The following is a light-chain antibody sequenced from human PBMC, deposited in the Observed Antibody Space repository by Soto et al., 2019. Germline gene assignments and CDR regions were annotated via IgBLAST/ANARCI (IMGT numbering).Light chain of an antibody. CDR3: QQRGNWPLT. CDR2: DAS. Sequence: DIVLTQSPATLSLSPGERATLSCRASQSVSSYLAWYQQKPGQAPRLLIYDASNGAVGIPARFSGSGSGTDFTLTISSLEPEDFALYYCQQRGNWPLTFGGGTKVEIK. J-gene: IGKJ4*01. CDR1: QSVSSY. V-gene: IGKV3-11*01.